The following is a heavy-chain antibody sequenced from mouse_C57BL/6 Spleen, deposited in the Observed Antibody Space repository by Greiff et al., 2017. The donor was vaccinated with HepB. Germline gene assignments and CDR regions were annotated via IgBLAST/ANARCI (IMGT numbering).Heavy chain of an antibody. Sequence: QVPLKVSGPGILQPSQSLSLSCSSSGFSLRTFGMGVGWLRHPSGKGLEWLAHIWWDDDKYYNPAPKRRLTISKDTSKNQVFLMIANVDTADTATYYCARIEDYPGYFDVWGTGTTVTVSS. J-gene: IGHJ1*03. CDR1: GFSLRTFGMG. D-gene: IGHD2-4*01. CDR2: IWWDDDK. V-gene: IGHV8-8*01. CDR3: ARIEDYPGYFDV.